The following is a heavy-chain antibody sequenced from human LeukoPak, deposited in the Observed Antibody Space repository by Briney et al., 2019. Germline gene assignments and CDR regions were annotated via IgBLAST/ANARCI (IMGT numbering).Heavy chain of an antibody. V-gene: IGHV1-18*01. CDR1: GYNFISYG. CDR2: ISGHSGNR. CDR3: ARDSFTMVRGLSPDY. Sequence: ASVKVSCKAYGYNFISYGITWVRQAPGQGLEWMGWISGHSGNRNYAQKVQDRVTMTIETSTRSAYMELRSLRSDDTAVYFCARDSFTMVRGLSPDYWGQGTLVTVSS. D-gene: IGHD3-10*01. J-gene: IGHJ4*02.